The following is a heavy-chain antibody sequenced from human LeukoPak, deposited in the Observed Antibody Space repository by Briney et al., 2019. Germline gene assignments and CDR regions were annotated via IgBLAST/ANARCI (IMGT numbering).Heavy chain of an antibody. Sequence: SETLSLTCAVYGGSFSGYYWSWIRQPPGKGLEWIGEINHSGSTNYNPSLKSRVTISVDTSKNQFSLKLSSVTAADTAVYYCARSGVVSDPDAFDIWGQGTMVTVSS. CDR3: ARSGVVSDPDAFDI. V-gene: IGHV4-34*01. D-gene: IGHD3-22*01. J-gene: IGHJ3*02. CDR2: INHSGST. CDR1: GGSFSGYY.